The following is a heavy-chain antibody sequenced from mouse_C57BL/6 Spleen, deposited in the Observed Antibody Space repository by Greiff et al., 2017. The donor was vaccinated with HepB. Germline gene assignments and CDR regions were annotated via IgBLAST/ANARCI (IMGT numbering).Heavy chain of an antibody. D-gene: IGHD1-1*01. J-gene: IGHJ2*01. CDR3: ARGYYYGSSSYFDY. CDR1: GYAFTNYL. V-gene: IGHV1-54*01. CDR2: INPGSGGT. Sequence: VQLQQSGAELVRPGTSVKVSCKASGYAFTNYLIEWVKQRPGQGLEWIGVINPGSGGTNYNEKFKGKATLTADKSSSTAYMQLSSLTSEDSAVYFCARGYYYGSSSYFDYWGQGTTLTVSS.